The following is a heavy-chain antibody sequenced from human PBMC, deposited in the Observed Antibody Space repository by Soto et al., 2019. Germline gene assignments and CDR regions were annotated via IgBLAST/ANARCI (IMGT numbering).Heavy chain of an antibody. Sequence: ASVKVSCKASGYTFTSYAMHWVRQAPGRRLEWMGWINAGNGNTKYSQKFQGRVTITRDTSASTAYMELSSLRSEDTAVYYCARSYYGSGNSYFDYWGQGTLVTVSS. V-gene: IGHV1-3*01. J-gene: IGHJ4*02. CDR1: GYTFTSYA. CDR3: ARSYYGSGNSYFDY. CDR2: INAGNGNT. D-gene: IGHD3-10*01.